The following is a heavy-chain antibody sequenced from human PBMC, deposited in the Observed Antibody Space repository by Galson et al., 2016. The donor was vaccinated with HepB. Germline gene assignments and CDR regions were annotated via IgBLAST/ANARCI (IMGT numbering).Heavy chain of an antibody. D-gene: IGHD4-11*01. CDR1: GASVNSGSHY. CDR2: IYTTGRA. CDR3: ARADAYGNYALD. V-gene: IGHV4-61*02. Sequence: TLSLTCTVSGASVNSGSHYWTWFRQPAGRGLECIGRIYTTGRANYNPSLKSRVTISLDASKNHFSLTLTSVTAADTAMYYCARADAYGNYALDWGQGTLVTVSS. J-gene: IGHJ4*02.